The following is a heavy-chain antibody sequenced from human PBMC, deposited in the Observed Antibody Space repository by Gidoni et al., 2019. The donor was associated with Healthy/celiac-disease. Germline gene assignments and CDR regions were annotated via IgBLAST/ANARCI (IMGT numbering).Heavy chain of an antibody. D-gene: IGHD2-15*01. V-gene: IGHV4-34*01. CDR3: ARGVRRVVVPARQNWFDP. CDR1: GGSLSGYY. J-gene: IGHJ5*02. Sequence: QVQLQQWGAGRLKPSETLSLTCAVYGGSLSGYYWFWIRQPPGKGLEWIGEINHSGSTNHNPSLKSRVTISVDTSKNQFSLKLSSMTAADTAVYYCARGVRRVVVPARQNWFDPWGQGTLVTVSS. CDR2: INHSGST.